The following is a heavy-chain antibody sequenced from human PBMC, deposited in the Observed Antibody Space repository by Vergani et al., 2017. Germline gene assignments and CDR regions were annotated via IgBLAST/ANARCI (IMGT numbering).Heavy chain of an antibody. J-gene: IGHJ3*02. CDR2: IYTSGST. Sequence: QVQLQESGPGLVKPSQTLSLTCTVSGSSISSGSYYWSWIRQPAGKGLEWIGRIYTSGSTNYNPSLKSRVTISVDTSKNQFSLKLSSVTAADTAVYYCARAGTGGDFDDAFDIWGQGTMVTVSS. CDR3: ARAGTGGDFDDAFDI. D-gene: IGHD7-27*01. V-gene: IGHV4-61*02. CDR1: GSSISSGSYY.